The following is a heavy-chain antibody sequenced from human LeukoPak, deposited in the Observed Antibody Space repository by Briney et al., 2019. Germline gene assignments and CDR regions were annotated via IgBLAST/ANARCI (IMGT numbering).Heavy chain of an antibody. D-gene: IGHD5-12*01. CDR1: GFTFNSYS. CDR3: ARISSGYDQPQDY. J-gene: IGHJ4*02. CDR2: ISSSSSYI. V-gene: IGHV3-21*01. Sequence: GGSLRLSCAASGFTFNSYSMNWVRQAPGKGLEWVSSISSSSSYIYYADPVKGRFTISRDNAKNSLYLQMNSLRAEDTAVYYCARISSGYDQPQDYWGQGTLVTVSS.